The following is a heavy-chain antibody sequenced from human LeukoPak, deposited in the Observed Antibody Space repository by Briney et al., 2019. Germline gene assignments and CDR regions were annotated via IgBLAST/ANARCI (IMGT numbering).Heavy chain of an antibody. Sequence: GRSLRLSCAASGFTFSSYAMHWVRQAPGKGLEWMAVISDDGSNKYYADSVKGRFTISRDNSKNTLYLQMNSPRAEDTALYYCARALDSTMPRVMNYWGQGSLVTVSS. D-gene: IGHD5-18*01. CDR3: ARALDSTMPRVMNY. J-gene: IGHJ4*02. CDR1: GFTFSSYA. V-gene: IGHV3-30*04. CDR2: ISDDGSNK.